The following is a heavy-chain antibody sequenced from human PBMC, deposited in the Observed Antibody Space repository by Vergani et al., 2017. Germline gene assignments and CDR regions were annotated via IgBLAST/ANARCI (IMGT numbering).Heavy chain of an antibody. J-gene: IGHJ6*03. CDR1: GFTFSDYY. Sequence: QVQLVESGGNLVKPGGSLRLSCAASGFTFSDYYMSWIRQAPGKGLEWVSYISSSGTTIYYADSVKGRFTISRDNAKNSLYLQMNSLRAEDTAVYYCARVDTQVPATSHFYYMDVWGKGTTVVVSS. CDR2: ISSSGTTI. CDR3: ARVDTQVPATSHFYYMDV. V-gene: IGHV3-11*01. D-gene: IGHD6-25*01.